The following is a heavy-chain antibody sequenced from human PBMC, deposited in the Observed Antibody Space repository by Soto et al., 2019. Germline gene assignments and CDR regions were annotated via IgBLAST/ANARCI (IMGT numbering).Heavy chain of an antibody. V-gene: IGHV3-23*01. J-gene: IGHJ4*02. CDR3: AVLFCSGGSHYSFSSHLVS. Sequence: EVQLLESGGGLVQPGGSLRLSCAAYGFTFSIYAMNWVRQAPGKGLEWVSGISGSGGSTYYADSVKGRFTISRDSSKNTLYLQMNSRRAEDTAVKYCAVLFCSGGSHYSFSSHLVSWGQGTMVAVSS. CDR1: GFTFSIYA. D-gene: IGHD2-15*01. CDR2: ISGSGGST.